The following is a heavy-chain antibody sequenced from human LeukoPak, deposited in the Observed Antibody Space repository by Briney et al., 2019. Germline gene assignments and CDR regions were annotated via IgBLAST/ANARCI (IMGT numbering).Heavy chain of an antibody. Sequence: ASVTVSCKASGYTFTSYSINWVRQAPGQGLEWMGWINTNTGNPTYAQGFTGRFVFSLDTSVSTAYLQISSLKAEDTAVYYCARDFIVGAYDAFDIWGQGTMVTVSS. D-gene: IGHD1-26*01. J-gene: IGHJ3*02. CDR1: GYTFTSYS. CDR2: INTNTGNP. V-gene: IGHV7-4-1*02. CDR3: ARDFIVGAYDAFDI.